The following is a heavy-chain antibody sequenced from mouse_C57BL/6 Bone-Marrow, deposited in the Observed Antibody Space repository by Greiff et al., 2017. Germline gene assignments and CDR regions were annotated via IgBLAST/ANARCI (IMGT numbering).Heavy chain of an antibody. D-gene: IGHD1-1*01. CDR3: ARSYYYGTQFAY. Sequence: DVMLVESGGGLVKPGGSLKLSCAASGFTFSSYAMSWVRQTPEKRLEWVATISDGGSYTYYPDNVKGRFTISRDNAKNNLYLQMSHLKSEDTAMYYCARSYYYGTQFAYWGQGTLVTVSA. J-gene: IGHJ3*01. CDR1: GFTFSSYA. CDR2: ISDGGSYT. V-gene: IGHV5-4*03.